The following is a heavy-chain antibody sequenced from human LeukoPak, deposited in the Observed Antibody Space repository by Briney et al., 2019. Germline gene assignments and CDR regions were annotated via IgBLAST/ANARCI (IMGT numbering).Heavy chain of an antibody. D-gene: IGHD6-13*01. J-gene: IGHJ4*02. CDR2: ISGSGGST. V-gene: IGHV3-23*01. Sequence: GGSLRLSCAASGFTFSSYAMSWVRQAPGKGLEWVSAISGSGGSTYYADSVKGRFTISRDNSKNTLYLQMNSLRAEDTAVYYCARSIAAAGRIDYWGQGTLVTVSS. CDR1: GFTFSSYA. CDR3: ARSIAAAGRIDY.